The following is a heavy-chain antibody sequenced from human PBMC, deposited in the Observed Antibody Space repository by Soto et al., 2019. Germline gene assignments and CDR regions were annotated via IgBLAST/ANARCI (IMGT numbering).Heavy chain of an antibody. CDR3: ARISRYYYGMDV. V-gene: IGHV4-39*01. D-gene: IGHD3-16*01. Sequence: SETLSLTCTVSGGSISSSIYYWVWIRQPPGKVLEWIGSIYYSGSTYYNPSLKSRVTISVDTSKNQFSLKLSSVTAADTAVYYCARISRYYYGMDVWGQGTTVTVSS. CDR1: GGSISSSIYY. CDR2: IYYSGST. J-gene: IGHJ6*02.